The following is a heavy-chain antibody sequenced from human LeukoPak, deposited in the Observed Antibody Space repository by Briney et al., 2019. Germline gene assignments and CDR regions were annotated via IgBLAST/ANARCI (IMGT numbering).Heavy chain of an antibody. D-gene: IGHD4-17*01. Sequence: PGGSLRLSCAASGFTFRSYGMDWVRQAPGKGLEWVAFIRYDGNNKDYADSVKGRFTISRDNSKSTLYLQMNSLRVEDAAVYYCAKGYGDLVAFDIWGQGTMVTVSS. V-gene: IGHV3-30*02. CDR3: AKGYGDLVAFDI. CDR2: IRYDGNNK. CDR1: GFTFRSYG. J-gene: IGHJ3*02.